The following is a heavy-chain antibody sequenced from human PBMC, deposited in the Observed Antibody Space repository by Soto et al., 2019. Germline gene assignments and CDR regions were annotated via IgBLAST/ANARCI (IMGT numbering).Heavy chain of an antibody. Sequence: PSEILSLTCIVSKDCICSVSPYQAWVHQPPGKGLEWIGSLYYTGRTYYNPSLKSRVTISVDTSKNQFSLKLSSVTAADTAVYYCATSDISDSLGVPYYYYGMDVWCQGTTVTVSS. CDR3: ATSDISDSLGVPYYYYGMDV. CDR1: KDCICSVSPY. J-gene: IGHJ6*02. V-gene: IGHV4-39*01. D-gene: IGHD3-9*01. CDR2: LYYTGRT.